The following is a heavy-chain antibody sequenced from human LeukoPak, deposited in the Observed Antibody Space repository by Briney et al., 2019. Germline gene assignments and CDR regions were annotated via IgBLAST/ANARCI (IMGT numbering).Heavy chain of an antibody. V-gene: IGHV1-24*01. Sequence: ASVKVSCKASGYTLTELSMHWVRQAPGKGLEWMGGFDPEDGETIYAQKFQGRVTMTEDTSTDTAYMELSSLRSEDTAVYYCATITPTPSSSLEYWGQGTLVTVSS. CDR3: ATITPTPSSSLEY. CDR1: GYTLTELS. J-gene: IGHJ4*02. D-gene: IGHD6-13*01. CDR2: FDPEDGET.